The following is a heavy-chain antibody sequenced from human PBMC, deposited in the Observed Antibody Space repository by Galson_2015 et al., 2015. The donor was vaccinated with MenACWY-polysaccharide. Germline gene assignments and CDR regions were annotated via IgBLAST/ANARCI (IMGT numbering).Heavy chain of an antibody. CDR1: GFTFSSYE. J-gene: IGHJ4*02. Sequence: SLRLSCAASGFTFSSYEMNWVRQAPGKGLEWVSYISSSGSTIYYADSVKGRFTIPRDNAKNSLYLQMNSLRAEDTAVYYCARGKYSSSPGSESYWGQGTLVTVSS. CDR3: ARGKYSSSPGSESY. V-gene: IGHV3-48*03. CDR2: ISSSGSTI. D-gene: IGHD6-13*01.